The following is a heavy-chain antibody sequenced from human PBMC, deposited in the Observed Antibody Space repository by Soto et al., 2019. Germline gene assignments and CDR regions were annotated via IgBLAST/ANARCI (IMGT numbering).Heavy chain of an antibody. CDR1: GLTVSGKKY. J-gene: IGHJ3*01. CDR3: ASWLLQDHAYDV. D-gene: IGHD3-22*01. V-gene: IGHV3-53*01. Sequence: HPGGSLRLSCAAFGLTVSGKKYMAWVRQAPGKGLEWVSAVYDVDGTYYADSVKGRFTISRDSSKSIVYLQMNSLRPDDTAIYYCASWLLQDHAYDVWGLGTTVTVSS. CDR2: VYDVDGT.